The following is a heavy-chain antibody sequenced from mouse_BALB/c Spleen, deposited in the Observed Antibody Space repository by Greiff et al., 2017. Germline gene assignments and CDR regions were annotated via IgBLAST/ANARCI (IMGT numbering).Heavy chain of an antibody. V-gene: IGHV1-80*01. CDR3: ARGGYYGSSPYYYAMDD. Sequence: VQLQQSGAELVRPGSSVKISCKASGYAFSSYWMNWVKQRPGQGLEWIGQIYPGDGDTNYNGKFKGKATLTADKSSSTAYMQLSSLTSEDSAVYFCARGGYYGSSPYYYAMDDWGQGTSVTVSS. CDR1: GYAFSSYW. J-gene: IGHJ4*01. CDR2: IYPGDGDT. D-gene: IGHD1-1*01.